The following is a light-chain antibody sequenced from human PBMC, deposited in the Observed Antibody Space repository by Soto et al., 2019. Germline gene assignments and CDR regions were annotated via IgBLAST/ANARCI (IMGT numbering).Light chain of an antibody. Sequence: QSVLTQPPSVSGAPGQRVTISCTGSSSNIGGGYDVHWYQQLPGTAPKLLIYGNSNRPSGVPDRFSGSKSGTSASLAITGLQAEYEADYYCQSYDSSLSGSVFGGGTKLTVL. V-gene: IGLV1-40*01. CDR3: QSYDSSLSGSV. CDR1: SSNIGGGYD. CDR2: GNS. J-gene: IGLJ2*01.